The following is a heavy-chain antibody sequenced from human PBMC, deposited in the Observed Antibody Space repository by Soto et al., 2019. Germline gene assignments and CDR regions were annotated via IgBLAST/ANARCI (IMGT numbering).Heavy chain of an antibody. V-gene: IGHV3-30-3*01. CDR2: ISYDGSNK. CDR3: ASEQH. CDR1: GFTFSTYA. J-gene: IGHJ1*01. Sequence: QVQLVESGGGVVQTGRSLRLSCAASGFTFSTYAMYWVRQAPGKGLEWVAVISYDGSNKYYADSVKGRFTISRDNSKNTLYLQMDSLRAEDTAVYYCASEQHWGQGTLVTVSS.